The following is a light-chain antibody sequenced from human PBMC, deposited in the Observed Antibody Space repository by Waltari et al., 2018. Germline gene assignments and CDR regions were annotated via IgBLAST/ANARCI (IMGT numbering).Light chain of an antibody. CDR3: SSYTISSAIFI. J-gene: IGLJ2*01. Sequence: QSALTQPTSVSGSLGQSITISCTGTSSNVGHYNYVSWYQHHPDHAPKLIIYEVTNRPSGVSTRFSGSKSGNTASLTISGLQAEDEAFYYCSSYTISSAIFIFGGGTKVTV. CDR1: SSNVGHYNY. CDR2: EVT. V-gene: IGLV2-14*01.